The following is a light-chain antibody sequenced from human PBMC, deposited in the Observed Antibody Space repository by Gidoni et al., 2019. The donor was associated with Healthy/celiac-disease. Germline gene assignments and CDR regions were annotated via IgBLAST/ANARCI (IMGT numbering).Light chain of an antibody. Sequence: PATLSVSPGERATLSCRASQSVSSWLAWYQQKPGQAPRLRIYEASNRATGIPARFSGSGSGTEFTLTISSLEPEEFAVYYCQQRSNWPHTFXGXTKVEIK. CDR2: EAS. J-gene: IGKJ4*01. CDR1: QSVSSW. CDR3: QQRSNWPHT. V-gene: IGKV3-11*01.